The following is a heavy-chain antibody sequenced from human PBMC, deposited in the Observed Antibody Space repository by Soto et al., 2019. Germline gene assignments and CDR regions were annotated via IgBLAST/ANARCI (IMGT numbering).Heavy chain of an antibody. CDR1: GYTFTSYV. CDR3: ARGLVVRQQLVRLRVYYYMDV. D-gene: IGHD6-13*01. V-gene: IGHV1-3*01. J-gene: IGHJ6*03. CDR2: IHAGNGNT. Sequence: ASVKVSCKASGYTFTSYVLHWVRQAPGQRLEWMGWIHAGNGNTKYSQTFQGRVTITRDTSASTAYMELSSLRSEDTAVYYCARGLVVRQQLVRLRVYYYMDVWGKGTTVTVSS.